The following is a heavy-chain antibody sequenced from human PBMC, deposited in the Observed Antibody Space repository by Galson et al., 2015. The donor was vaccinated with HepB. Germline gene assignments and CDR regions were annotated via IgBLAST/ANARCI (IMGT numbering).Heavy chain of an antibody. CDR2: IIPIFGTA. D-gene: IGHD2-2*01. CDR3: ATETQYCSSTSCYPFHAFDI. J-gene: IGHJ3*02. Sequence: SVKVSCKASGGTFSSYAISWVRQAPGQGLEWMGGIIPIFGTANYAQKFQGRVTITADESTSTAYMELSSLRSEDTAVYYCATETQYCSSTSCYPFHAFDIWGQGTMVTVSS. V-gene: IGHV1-69*13. CDR1: GGTFSSYA.